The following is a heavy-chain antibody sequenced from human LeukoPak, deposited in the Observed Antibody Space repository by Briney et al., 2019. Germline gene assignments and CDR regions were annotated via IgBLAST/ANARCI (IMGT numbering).Heavy chain of an antibody. V-gene: IGHV4-39*02. J-gene: IGHJ4*02. CDR2: IYYSGNT. CDR1: GVSISSSNSY. Sequence: SETLSLTCTVSGVSISSSNSYWGWIRQPPGKGLEWIGSIYYSGNTYYNASVKSRVTISIDSSKNQFSLMLSSVTAADTAVYYCARDIGYGSGIYYFDYWGQGTLVTVSS. D-gene: IGHD3-10*01. CDR3: ARDIGYGSGIYYFDY.